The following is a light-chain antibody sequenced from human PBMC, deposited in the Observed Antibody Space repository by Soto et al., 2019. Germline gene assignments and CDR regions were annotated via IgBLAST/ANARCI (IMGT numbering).Light chain of an antibody. Sequence: EIVMTQSPGTLSVSPGGRATLSCRASQSVGNNLAWYQQKPGQAPRLLIYAASSRATGISARFTGSGSGTELTLIFDSLQPDDFAVYFCQQYSHWPLTFGGGTKVDIK. CDR1: QSVGNN. CDR3: QQYSHWPLT. J-gene: IGKJ4*01. CDR2: AAS. V-gene: IGKV3-15*01.